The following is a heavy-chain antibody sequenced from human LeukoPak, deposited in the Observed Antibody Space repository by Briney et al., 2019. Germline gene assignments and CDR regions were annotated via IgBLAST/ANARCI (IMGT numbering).Heavy chain of an antibody. V-gene: IGHV3-48*01. CDR2: ISSSSSMI. J-gene: IGHJ4*02. Sequence: GSLRLSCAASGFAVSTYSMNWVRQPPEKGLEWVSYISSSSSMIYYADSVKGRFTISRDNAKNSLYLQMNSLRAEDTAVYYCAREADYALDYWGQGTLVTVSS. CDR1: GFAVSTYS. CDR3: AREADYALDY. D-gene: IGHD4-17*01.